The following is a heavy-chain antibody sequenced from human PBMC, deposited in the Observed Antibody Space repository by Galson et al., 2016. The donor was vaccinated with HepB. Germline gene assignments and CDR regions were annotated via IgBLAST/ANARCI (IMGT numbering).Heavy chain of an antibody. V-gene: IGHV1-2*02. CDR3: ARALAGLGASYFLH. J-gene: IGHJ4*02. Sequence: SVKVSCKASGYMFTGYYIHWVRQAPGQGLEWMGWINPISGGTNYAQKFQGRVTMTTDTSITTANMELSRLRADDTAVYYCARALAGLGASYFLHWGQGTLVTVSS. CDR1: GYMFTGYY. CDR2: INPISGGT. D-gene: IGHD1-26*01.